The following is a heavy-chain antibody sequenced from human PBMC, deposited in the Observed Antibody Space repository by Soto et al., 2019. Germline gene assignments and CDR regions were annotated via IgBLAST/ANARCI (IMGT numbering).Heavy chain of an antibody. CDR2: IYYSGST. V-gene: IGHV4-59*12. CDR3: ARGVKTTVVNRGAYDI. Sequence: SETLSLTCTVSGGSISSYDWSWIRQPPGKGLEWIGYIYYSGSTNYNPSLKSRVTISVDTSKNQFSLKLSSVTAADTAVYYCARGVKTTVVNRGAYDIWGQGTMVTVSS. CDR1: GGSISSYD. D-gene: IGHD4-17*01. J-gene: IGHJ3*02.